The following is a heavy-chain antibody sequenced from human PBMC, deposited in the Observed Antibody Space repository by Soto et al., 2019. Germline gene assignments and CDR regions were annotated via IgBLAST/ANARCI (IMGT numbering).Heavy chain of an antibody. CDR2: FSHTGGT. CDR1: GASISSGGHS. Sequence: QVQLQESGPGLVKPSQTLSLTCAVSGASISSGGHSWTWIRQPPGEGLEWIGYFSHTGGTYYNPSLKSRLHISVDGSTNPLSLKLRSVTAADTAVYYCARLNGDPDSWGQGTLVTVSS. D-gene: IGHD7-27*01. J-gene: IGHJ4*02. CDR3: ARLNGDPDS. V-gene: IGHV4-30-2*01.